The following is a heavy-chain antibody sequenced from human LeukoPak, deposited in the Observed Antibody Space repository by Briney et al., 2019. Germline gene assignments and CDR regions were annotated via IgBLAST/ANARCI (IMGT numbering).Heavy chain of an antibody. D-gene: IGHD2-21*02. CDR2: ISYDGSNK. CDR3: AKDCGGGCSSDY. CDR1: GFTFSSYA. Sequence: GRSLRLSCAASGFTFSSYAMHWVRQAPGKGLEWVAVISYDGSNKYYADSVKGRFTISRDNSKNMLYLQMNSLRAEDTAVYYCAKDCGGGCSSDYWGQGTLATVSS. J-gene: IGHJ4*02. V-gene: IGHV3-30-3*01.